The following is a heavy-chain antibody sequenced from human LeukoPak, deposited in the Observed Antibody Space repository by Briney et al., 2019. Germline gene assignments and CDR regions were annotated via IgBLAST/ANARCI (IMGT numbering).Heavy chain of an antibody. Sequence: VGSLRLSCAASGFTFSGSAMHWVRQAPGKGLEYVSAISSNGGSTYYANSVKGRFTISRDNSKNTLYLQMGSLRAEDMAVYYCARDHGNNWNYGYYYYMDVWGKGTTVTVSS. CDR2: ISSNGGST. CDR3: ARDHGNNWNYGYYYYMDV. D-gene: IGHD1-7*01. V-gene: IGHV3-64*01. J-gene: IGHJ6*03. CDR1: GFTFSGSA.